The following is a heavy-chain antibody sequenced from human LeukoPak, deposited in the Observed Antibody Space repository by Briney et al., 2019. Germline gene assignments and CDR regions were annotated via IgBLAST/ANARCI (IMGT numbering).Heavy chain of an antibody. CDR1: GFTFSRYW. CDR3: ASPTMVRGPTNY. J-gene: IGHJ4*02. D-gene: IGHD3-10*01. CDR2: IKQDGSEK. Sequence: GGSLRLSCAASGFTFSRYWMTWVRQAPGKGLEWVANIKQDGSEKYYVDSVKGRFTISRDNAKNSLYLQMNSLRAEDTAVYYCASPTMVRGPTNYWGQGTLVTVSS. V-gene: IGHV3-7*03.